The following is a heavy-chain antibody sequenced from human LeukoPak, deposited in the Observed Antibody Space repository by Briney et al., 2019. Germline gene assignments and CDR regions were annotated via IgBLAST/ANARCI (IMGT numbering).Heavy chain of an antibody. D-gene: IGHD6-19*01. CDR1: GFTFSITY. Sequence: GGSLRLSCTASGFTFSITYMAWVRQAPGKGLEWVSVIYGGGDAYYADSVKGRFTIARDNSKKTVSLQMNNLRVDDTAVYSCARVQFQWFDPWGPGPLVPVSS. CDR2: IYGGGDA. J-gene: IGHJ5*02. V-gene: IGHV3-66*01. CDR3: ARVQFQWFDP.